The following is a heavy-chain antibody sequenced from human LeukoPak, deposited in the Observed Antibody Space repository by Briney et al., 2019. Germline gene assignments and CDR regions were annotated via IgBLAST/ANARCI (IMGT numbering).Heavy chain of an antibody. CDR3: ATTSTPSDYYYYYGMDV. V-gene: IGHV1-69*01. D-gene: IGHD5-12*01. CDR2: IIPIFGTA. J-gene: IGHJ6*02. CDR1: GGTFSSYA. Sequence: GASVKVSCKASGGTFSSYAISWVRQAPGQGLEWMGGIIPIFGTASYAQKFQGRVTITADESTSTAYMELSSLRSEDTAVYYCATTSTPSDYYYYYGMDVWGQGTTVTVSS.